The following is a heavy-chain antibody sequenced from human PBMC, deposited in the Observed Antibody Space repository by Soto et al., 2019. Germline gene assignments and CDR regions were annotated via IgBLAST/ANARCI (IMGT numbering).Heavy chain of an antibody. CDR2: MNPNSGNT. D-gene: IGHD6-6*01. CDR1: GYTFTSYD. J-gene: IGHJ6*03. Sequence: QVQLVQSGAEVKKPGASVKVSCKASGYTFTSYDINWVRQATGQGLEWMGWMNPNSGNTGYAQKFQGRVTMTRNTSIRTAYMVLSSLRSEDTAVYYCWRGYEEAARGLDYYYYYMDVWGKGTTVTVSS. CDR3: WRGYEEAARGLDYYYYYMDV. V-gene: IGHV1-8*01.